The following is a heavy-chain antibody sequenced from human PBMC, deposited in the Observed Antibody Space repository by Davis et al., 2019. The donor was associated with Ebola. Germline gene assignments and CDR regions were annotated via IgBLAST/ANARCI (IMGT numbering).Heavy chain of an antibody. J-gene: IGHJ4*02. D-gene: IGHD3-22*01. CDR2: IYPGDPDT. CDR1: GYSFTSYW. Sequence: GESLKISCKGSGYSFTSYWIAWVRQMPGKGLEWRGIIYPGDPDTSYSPSFQGHVTISADRSTNTAYLQWSNLRASDTAIYYCAKLGRSSDYFGRHFDWWGQGTLVTVSS. V-gene: IGHV5-51*01. CDR3: AKLGRSSDYFGRHFDW.